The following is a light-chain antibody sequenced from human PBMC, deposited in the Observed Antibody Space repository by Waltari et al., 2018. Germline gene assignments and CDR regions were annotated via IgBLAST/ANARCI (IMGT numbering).Light chain of an antibody. V-gene: IGKV3-20*01. CDR3: QQYGSSPGYT. J-gene: IGKJ2*01. Sequence: EIVLTQSPGTLSLSAGERATLYCRASQSVTSSFFAWYQQKPGQAPRLLIYGASSRATGIPDRFSGSGSGTDFTLTISRLEPEDFAVYFCQQYGSSPGYTFGQGTKLEIK. CDR1: QSVTSSF. CDR2: GAS.